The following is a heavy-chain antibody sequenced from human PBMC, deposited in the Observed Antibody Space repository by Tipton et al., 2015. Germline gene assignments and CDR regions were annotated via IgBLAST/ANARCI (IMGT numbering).Heavy chain of an antibody. CDR1: RFTVSSNY. V-gene: IGHV3-53*01. CDR2: IYSGGST. J-gene: IGHJ4*02. D-gene: IGHD2-15*01. CDR3: ARTGSCSGGSCYFSYFDY. Sequence: QLVQSGGGLIQPGGSLRLSCAASRFTVSSNYMSWVRQAPGKGLEWVSVIYSGGSTYYADSVKGRFTISRDNSKNTLYLQMNSLRAEDTAVYYCARTGSCSGGSCYFSYFDYWGQGTLLTVSS.